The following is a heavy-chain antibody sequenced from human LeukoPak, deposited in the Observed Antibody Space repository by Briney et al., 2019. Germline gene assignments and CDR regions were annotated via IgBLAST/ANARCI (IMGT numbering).Heavy chain of an antibody. CDR3: ARAKVGDISWFDP. V-gene: IGHV3-53*01. CDR2: IYSGGST. D-gene: IGHD3-22*01. CDR1: GFIVNSDY. J-gene: IGHJ5*02. Sequence: GGSLRLSCAASGFIVNSDYMHWVRQPPGKGLEWVSVIYSGGSTYYADSVKGRFTMSRDNSKNTLYLQMNSLRAEDTAVYYCARAKVGDISWFDPWGQGTLVTVSS.